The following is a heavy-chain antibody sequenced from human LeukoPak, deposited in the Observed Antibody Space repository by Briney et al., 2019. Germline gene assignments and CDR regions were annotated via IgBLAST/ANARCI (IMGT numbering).Heavy chain of an antibody. V-gene: IGHV4-31*03. J-gene: IGHJ4*02. CDR2: IYYSGST. CDR3: ARDRYYYGSGSSFDY. D-gene: IGHD3-10*01. CDR1: GGSISSGGYY. Sequence: SETLSLTCTVSGGSISSGGYYWSWIRQHPGRGLEWIGYIYYSGSTYYNPSLKSRVTISVDTSKNQFSLKLSSVTAADTAVYYCARDRYYYGSGSSFDYWGQGTLVTVSS.